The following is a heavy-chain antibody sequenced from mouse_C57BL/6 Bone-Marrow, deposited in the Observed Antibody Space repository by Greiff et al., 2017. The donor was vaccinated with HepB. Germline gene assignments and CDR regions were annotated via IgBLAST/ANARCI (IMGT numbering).Heavy chain of an antibody. D-gene: IGHD2-4*01. CDR1: GFTFSDYG. CDR3: AISPDLYAMDY. Sequence: DVKLVESGGGLVKPGGSLKLSCAASGFTFSDYGMHWVRQAPEKGLEWVAYISSGSSTIYYADTVKGRFTISRDNAKNTLFLQMTSLRSEDTAMYYCAISPDLYAMDYWGQGTSVTVSS. V-gene: IGHV5-17*01. J-gene: IGHJ4*01. CDR2: ISSGSSTI.